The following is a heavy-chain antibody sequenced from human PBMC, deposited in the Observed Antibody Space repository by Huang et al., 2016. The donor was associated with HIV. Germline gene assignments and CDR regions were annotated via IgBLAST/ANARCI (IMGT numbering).Heavy chain of an antibody. D-gene: IGHD3-22*01. Sequence: EVQLVESGGGLVQPGGSLRLSCAASGFTFSSYWMHWVRQAPGKGLVWVSRMNSDGSSSGYADSVKGRFTISRDNAKNTLDLQMNSLRAEDTAVYYCVRDPRIQSWLNYFDYWGQGTLVSVSS. CDR1: GFTFSSYW. CDR2: MNSDGSSS. J-gene: IGHJ4*02. V-gene: IGHV3-74*01. CDR3: VRDPRIQSWLNYFDY.